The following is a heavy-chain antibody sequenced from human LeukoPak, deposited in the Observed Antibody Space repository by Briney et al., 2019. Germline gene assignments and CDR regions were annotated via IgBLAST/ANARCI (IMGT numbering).Heavy chain of an antibody. CDR3: ARDRWFGEPYFDY. D-gene: IGHD3-10*01. J-gene: IGHJ4*02. CDR2: ISSSSSTI. Sequence: PGGSLRLSCTTSGFNFRAYWTGWVRQAPGKGLEWVSYISSSSSTIYYADSVKGRFTISRDNAKNSLYLQMNSLRAEDTAVYYCARDRWFGEPYFDYWGQGTLVTVSS. V-gene: IGHV3-48*04. CDR1: GFNFRAYW.